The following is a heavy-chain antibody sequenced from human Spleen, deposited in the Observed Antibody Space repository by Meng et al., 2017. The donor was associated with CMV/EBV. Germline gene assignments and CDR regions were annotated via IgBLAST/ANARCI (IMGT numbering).Heavy chain of an antibody. D-gene: IGHD6-6*01. CDR3: ARVPPREQFAYFDY. J-gene: IGHJ4*02. Sequence: SVKVSCKASGYTFTSYGISWVRQAPGQGLEWTGGIIPIISVANYAQKFQGRVTITADKSTSTAYMELSSLRTEDTAVYYCARVPPREQFAYFDYWGQGTLVTVSS. V-gene: IGHV1-69*10. CDR1: GYTFTSYG. CDR2: IIPIISVA.